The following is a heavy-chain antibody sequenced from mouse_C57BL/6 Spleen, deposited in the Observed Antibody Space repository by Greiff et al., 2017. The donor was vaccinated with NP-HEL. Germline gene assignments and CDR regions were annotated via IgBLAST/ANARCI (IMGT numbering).Heavy chain of an antibody. CDR1: GYTFTSYW. CDR3: ARSGSGYSSMDY. D-gene: IGHD3-1*01. CDR2: IHPNSGST. Sequence: VKLQQPGAELVKPGASVKLSCKASGYTFTSYWMHWVKQRPGQGLEWIGMIHPNSGSTNYNEKFKSKATLTVDKSSSTAYMQLSSLTSEDSAVYYCARSGSGYSSMDYWGQGTSVTVSS. V-gene: IGHV1-64*01. J-gene: IGHJ4*01.